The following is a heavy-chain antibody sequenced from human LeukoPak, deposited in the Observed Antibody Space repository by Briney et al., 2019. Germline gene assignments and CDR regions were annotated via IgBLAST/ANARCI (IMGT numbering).Heavy chain of an antibody. Sequence: SETLSLTCTVSGGSISSGGYYWSWIRQHPGKGLEWIGYIYYSGSTYYNPSLKSRVTISVDTSKNQFSLKLSSVTAADTAVYYCARDIWFGELFGWFAPWGQGTLVTVSS. CDR1: GGSISSGGYY. CDR2: IYYSGST. V-gene: IGHV4-31*03. J-gene: IGHJ5*02. CDR3: ARDIWFGELFGWFAP. D-gene: IGHD3-10*01.